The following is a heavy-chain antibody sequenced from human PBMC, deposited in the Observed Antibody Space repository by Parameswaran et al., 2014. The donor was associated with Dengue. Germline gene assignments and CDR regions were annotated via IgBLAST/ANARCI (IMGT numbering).Heavy chain of an antibody. J-gene: IGHJ6*03. CDR2: IYSGGST. Sequence: RWIRQPPGKGLEWVSVIYSGGSTYYADSVKGRFTISRDNSKNTLYLQMNSLRAEDTAVYYCARGAIPVYYYYYMDVWGKGTTVTVSS. V-gene: IGHV3-66*01. CDR3: ARGAIPVYYYYYMDV. D-gene: IGHD2-2*02.